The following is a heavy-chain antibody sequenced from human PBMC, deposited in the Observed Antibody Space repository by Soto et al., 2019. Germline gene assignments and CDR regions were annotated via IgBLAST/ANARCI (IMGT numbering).Heavy chain of an antibody. CDR3: AREGDYGDYNYYMDV. CDR1: GGSFSGYY. Sequence: SETLSLTCAVYGGSFSGYYWSWIRQPPGKGLEWIGEINHSGSTNYNPSLKSRVTISVDTSKNQFSLKLSSVTAADTAVYYCAREGDYGDYNYYMDVWGKGTTVTVSS. CDR2: INHSGST. D-gene: IGHD4-17*01. J-gene: IGHJ6*03. V-gene: IGHV4-34*01.